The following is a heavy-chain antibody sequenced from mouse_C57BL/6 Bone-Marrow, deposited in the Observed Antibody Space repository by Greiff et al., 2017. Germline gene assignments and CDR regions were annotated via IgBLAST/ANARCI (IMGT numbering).Heavy chain of an antibody. CDR3: VYSLMDY. CDR1: GYTFTSYW. J-gene: IGHJ4*01. V-gene: IGHV1-50*01. CDR2: IDPSDSYT. D-gene: IGHD2-12*01. Sequence: QVQLQQPGAELVKPGASVKLSCKASGYTFTSYWMQWVKQRPGQGLEWIGEIDPSDSYTNYNQKFKGKATLTVDTSSSTAYMQLSSLTSEDSAVYYCVYSLMDYWGQGTSVTVSS.